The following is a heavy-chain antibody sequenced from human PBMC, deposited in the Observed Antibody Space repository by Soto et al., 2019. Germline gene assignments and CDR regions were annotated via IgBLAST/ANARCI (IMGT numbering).Heavy chain of an antibody. CDR3: ARALVDIVATNDYYYYYYMDV. Sequence: GSLRLSCAASGFTFSSYSMNWVRQAPGKGLEWVSSISSSSSYIYYADSVKGRFTISRDNAKNSLYLQMNSLRAEDTAVYYCARALVDIVATNDYYYYYYMDVWGKGTTVTVSS. V-gene: IGHV3-21*01. CDR2: ISSSSSYI. D-gene: IGHD5-12*01. J-gene: IGHJ6*03. CDR1: GFTFSSYS.